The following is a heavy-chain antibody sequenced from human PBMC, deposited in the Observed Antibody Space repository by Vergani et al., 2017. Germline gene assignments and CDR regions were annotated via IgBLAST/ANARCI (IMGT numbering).Heavy chain of an antibody. CDR2: INSNTGNP. V-gene: IGHV7-4-1*02. Sequence: QVQLVQSGSELKKPGASVKVSCKASGYTFTSYAMNWVRQAPGQGLEWMGWINSNTGNPTYAQGFTGRFVFSLDTSVSTAYLQISSLKAEDTAVYYCARTKSRDGYNSPYYYYGMDVWGQGTTVTVSS. CDR3: ARTKSRDGYNSPYYYYGMDV. D-gene: IGHD5-24*01. CDR1: GYTFTSYA. J-gene: IGHJ6*02.